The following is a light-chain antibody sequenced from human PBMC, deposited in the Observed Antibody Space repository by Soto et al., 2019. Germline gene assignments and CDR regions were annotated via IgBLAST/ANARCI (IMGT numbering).Light chain of an antibody. CDR3: LQYNSWPRT. Sequence: EIVMTQSPATLSVSQGDRATLSCRASQNIGINFAWYQQRLGQVPRLLIYGASPRASGIPSRFSGSGSGTDFTLPISSLQSEDFAVYYCLQYNSWPRTFGQGTKV. CDR2: GAS. V-gene: IGKV3-15*01. J-gene: IGKJ1*01. CDR1: QNIGIN.